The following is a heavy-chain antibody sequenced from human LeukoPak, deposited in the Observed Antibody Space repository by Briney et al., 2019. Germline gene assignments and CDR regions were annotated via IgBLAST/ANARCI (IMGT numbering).Heavy chain of an antibody. J-gene: IGHJ6*02. D-gene: IGHD2-15*01. V-gene: IGHV3-74*01. Sequence: GGSLRLSCAASGFTFSSYWMHWVRQAPGKGLVWVSRINSDGSSTSYADSVKGRFTISRDNAKNTLYLQMNSLRAEDTAVYYCARVGGSGYCSGGSCYYYYYGMDVWGQGTTVTVSS. CDR3: ARVGGSGYCSGGSCYYYYYGMDV. CDR1: GFTFSSYW. CDR2: INSDGSST.